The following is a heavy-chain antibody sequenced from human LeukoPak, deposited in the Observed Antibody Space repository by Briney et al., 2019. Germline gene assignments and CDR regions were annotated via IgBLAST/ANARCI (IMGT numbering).Heavy chain of an antibody. Sequence: GGSLKLSCAASGFTFSGSAMHWVRQASGKGLEWVGRIRSKASSYATAYAASVKGRFTISRDDSKNTAYLQMNSLKTEDTAVYYCTSPLGAENSHYYGMDVWGQGTTVTVSS. CDR2: IRSKASSYAT. CDR1: GFTFSGSA. D-gene: IGHD3-16*01. J-gene: IGHJ6*02. V-gene: IGHV3-73*01. CDR3: TSPLGAENSHYYGMDV.